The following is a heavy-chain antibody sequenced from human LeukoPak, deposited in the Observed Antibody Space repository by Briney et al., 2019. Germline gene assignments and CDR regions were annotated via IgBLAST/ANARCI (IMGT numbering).Heavy chain of an antibody. Sequence: SVKVSCKASGYTFTSYTISWVRQAPGQGLEWMGRIIPILGIANYAQKFQGRVTITADKSTSTAYMELSSLRSEDTAVYYCACGDGYNQLAIDYWGQGTLVTVSS. CDR1: GYTFTSYT. CDR3: ACGDGYNQLAIDY. D-gene: IGHD5-24*01. CDR2: IIPILGIA. V-gene: IGHV1-69*02. J-gene: IGHJ4*02.